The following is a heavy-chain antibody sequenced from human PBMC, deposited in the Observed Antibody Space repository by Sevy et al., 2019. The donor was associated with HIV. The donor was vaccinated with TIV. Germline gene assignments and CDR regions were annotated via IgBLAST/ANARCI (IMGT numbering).Heavy chain of an antibody. CDR3: ARVYSGYYNS. CDR2: ISSSSNYI. Sequence: GGSLRLSCAASGFTFSSYTINWVRQAPGKGLEWVSSISSSSNYIYYADSVQGRFTISRDNAKNSLYLQMNSLRAEDTAVYYCARVYSGYYNSWGQGTLVTVSS. D-gene: IGHD1-26*01. CDR1: GFTFSSYT. V-gene: IGHV3-21*01. J-gene: IGHJ4*02.